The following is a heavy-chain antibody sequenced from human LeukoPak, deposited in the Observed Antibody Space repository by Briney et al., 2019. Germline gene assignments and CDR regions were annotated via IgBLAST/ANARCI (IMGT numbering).Heavy chain of an antibody. CDR3: ARAPTVTAFFDC. Sequence: GGSLRLSCAASGFTFSIYSMNWVRQAPGKGLEWVSSISYSSGHIYYADSVKGRFTISRDNAKNSLYLQMNSLRAEDTAVYYCARAPTVTAFFDCWGQGTLVTVSS. V-gene: IGHV3-21*04. D-gene: IGHD4-17*01. J-gene: IGHJ4*02. CDR2: ISYSSGHI. CDR1: GFTFSIYS.